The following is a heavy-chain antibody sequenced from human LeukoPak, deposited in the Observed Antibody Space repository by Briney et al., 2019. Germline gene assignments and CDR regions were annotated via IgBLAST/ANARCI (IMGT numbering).Heavy chain of an antibody. Sequence: GGSLRLSCAASGFTFSSYDMHWVRQATGKGLEWVSGIGTAGEIYYPGSVKGRFTISRENAKNSLYLQMNSLRAGDTAVYYCARAAYSSTWYSRYFDLWGRGTLVTVSS. V-gene: IGHV3-13*01. CDR3: ARAAYSSTWYSRYFDL. J-gene: IGHJ2*01. D-gene: IGHD6-13*01. CDR2: IGTAGEI. CDR1: GFTFSSYD.